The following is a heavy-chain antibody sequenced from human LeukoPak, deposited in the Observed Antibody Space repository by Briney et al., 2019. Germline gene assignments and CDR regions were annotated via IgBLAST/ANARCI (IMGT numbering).Heavy chain of an antibody. J-gene: IGHJ4*02. Sequence: PGRSLRLSCAGSGFTFSSNDMSWVRQPPGKGLEWVSYISSSGSTIYYADSVKGRFTISRDNAKNSLYLQMNSLRAEDTAVYYCARDRSVAGSMYYFDYWGQGTLVTVSS. CDR2: ISSSGSTI. V-gene: IGHV3-11*01. CDR3: ARDRSVAGSMYYFDY. D-gene: IGHD6-19*01. CDR1: GFTFSSND.